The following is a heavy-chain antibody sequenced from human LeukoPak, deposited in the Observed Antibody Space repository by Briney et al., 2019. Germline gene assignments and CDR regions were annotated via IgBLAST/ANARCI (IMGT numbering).Heavy chain of an antibody. J-gene: IGHJ4*02. V-gene: IGHV3-7*01. CDR2: MREDGREI. CDR3: ARDRGVGIYGYFDY. Sequence: PGGSLRLSCVASGFPYDVQRMRWVRQAPGKGLEWVASMREDGREIHYVDSVKGRFTISRDNAKNSLYLQMNSLRAEDTAVYYCARDRGVGIYGYFDYWGQGTLVTVSS. D-gene: IGHD5-12*01. CDR1: GFPYDVQR.